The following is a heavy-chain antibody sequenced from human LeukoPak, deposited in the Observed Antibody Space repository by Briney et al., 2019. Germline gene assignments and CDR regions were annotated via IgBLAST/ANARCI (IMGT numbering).Heavy chain of an antibody. CDR1: GFTFNNYA. V-gene: IGHV3-23*01. J-gene: IGHJ4*02. CDR2: ISGSDDNT. Sequence: GGSLRLSCAASGFTFNNYAMSWVRQAPGKGLEWVSTISGSDDNTYYADSVKGRFTISRDISKNTLYPQMNSLRADDTAVYYCANDFDHWGQGTLVTVSS. CDR3: ANDFDH.